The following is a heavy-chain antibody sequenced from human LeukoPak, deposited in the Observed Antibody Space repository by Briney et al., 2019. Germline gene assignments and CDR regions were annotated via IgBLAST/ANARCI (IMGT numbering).Heavy chain of an antibody. CDR3: ARLTVTSYAFDI. J-gene: IGHJ3*02. Sequence: AGESLKISCKGSGYSFSTYWIGWVRPMPGKGLEWMGSIYPGDSDTRYSPSFQGQVTISADKSISTAYLQWSSLQASDTAMYYCARLTVTSYAFDIWGRGTMVTVSS. CDR1: GYSFSTYW. D-gene: IGHD4-17*01. V-gene: IGHV5-51*01. CDR2: IYPGDSDT.